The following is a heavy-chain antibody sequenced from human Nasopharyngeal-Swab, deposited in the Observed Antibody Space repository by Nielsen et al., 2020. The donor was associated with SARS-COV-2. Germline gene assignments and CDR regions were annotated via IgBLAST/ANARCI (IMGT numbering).Heavy chain of an antibody. D-gene: IGHD6-6*01. CDR2: ISSSSSYI. Sequence: GESLKISCAASGFTFSSYSMNWVRQAPGKGLEWVSSISSSSSYIYYADSVKGRFTISRDNAKNSLYLQMNSLRAEDTAVYYCARYIIAARPLHYYYGMDVWGQGTTVTVSS. CDR3: ARYIIAARPLHYYYGMDV. V-gene: IGHV3-21*01. CDR1: GFTFSSYS. J-gene: IGHJ6*02.